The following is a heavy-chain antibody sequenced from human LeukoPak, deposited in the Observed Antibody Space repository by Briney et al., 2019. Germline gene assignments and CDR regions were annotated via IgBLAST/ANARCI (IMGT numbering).Heavy chain of an antibody. CDR1: GGSISSSSYY. Sequence: SETLSLTCTVSGGSISSSSYYWGWIRPPPGKGLEWIGSIYYSGSTYYNPSLKSRVTISVDTSKNQFSLKLSSVTAADTAVYYCARDPYYDSSGYYYSLELGAFDSWGQGTMVTVSS. D-gene: IGHD3-22*01. CDR2: IYYSGST. V-gene: IGHV4-39*07. J-gene: IGHJ3*02. CDR3: ARDPYYDSSGYYYSLELGAFDS.